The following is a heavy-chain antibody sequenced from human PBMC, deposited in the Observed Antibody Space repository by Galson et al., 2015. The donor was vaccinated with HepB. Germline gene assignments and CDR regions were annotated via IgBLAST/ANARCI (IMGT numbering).Heavy chain of an antibody. Sequence: SVKVSCKASGYTFTSYGISWVRQAPGQGLEWMGWISTYNGNTNYAQKLQGRVTMTTDTSTSTAYMELRSPRSDDTAVYYCARNSGSYYPFDYWGQGTLVTVSS. CDR2: ISTYNGNT. CDR1: GYTFTSYG. V-gene: IGHV1-18*04. D-gene: IGHD1-26*01. CDR3: ARNSGSYYPFDY. J-gene: IGHJ4*02.